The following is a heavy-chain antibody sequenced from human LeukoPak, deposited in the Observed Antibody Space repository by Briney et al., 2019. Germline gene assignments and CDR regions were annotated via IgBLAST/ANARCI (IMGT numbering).Heavy chain of an antibody. CDR2: IYYSGST. V-gene: IGHV4-59*01. CDR3: ARESGAVAGPDYYGMDV. J-gene: IGHJ6*02. Sequence: NPSETLSLTCTVSGGSISSYYWSWIRQPPGKGLEWIGYIYYSGSTNYNPSLKSRVTISVDTSKNQFSLKLSSVTAADTAVYYCARESGAVAGPDYYGMDVWGQGTTVTVSS. D-gene: IGHD6-19*01. CDR1: GGSISSYY.